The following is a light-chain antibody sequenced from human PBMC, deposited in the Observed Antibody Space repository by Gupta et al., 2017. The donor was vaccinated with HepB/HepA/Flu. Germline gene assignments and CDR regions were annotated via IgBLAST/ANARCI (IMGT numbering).Light chain of an antibody. CDR2: KDS. V-gene: IGLV3-25*03. Sequence: SYELTQPPSVSVSPGQTARITCSGDALPKQYAYWYQQKPGQAPVLGIYKDSERPSGIPERFSGASSGTRVTLTISGVQAEDEADYYCQSADSSGSYYVFGTGTKVTVL. CDR1: ALPKQY. J-gene: IGLJ1*01. CDR3: QSADSSGSYYV.